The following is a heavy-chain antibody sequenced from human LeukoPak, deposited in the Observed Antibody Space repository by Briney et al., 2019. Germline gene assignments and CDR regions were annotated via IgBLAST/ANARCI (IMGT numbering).Heavy chain of an antibody. V-gene: IGHV3-23*01. CDR1: GFTFSSYA. CDR2: ISGSGGTT. CDR3: AKGVVVRGVIISFYWYFDL. Sequence: GGSLRLSCAASGFTFSSYAMSWVRQAPGKGLEWVSAISGSGGTTYYADSVKGRFTISRDNSKNTLYLQMNSLRAEDTAVYYCAKGVVVRGVIISFYWYFDLWGRGTLVTVSS. J-gene: IGHJ2*01. D-gene: IGHD3-10*01.